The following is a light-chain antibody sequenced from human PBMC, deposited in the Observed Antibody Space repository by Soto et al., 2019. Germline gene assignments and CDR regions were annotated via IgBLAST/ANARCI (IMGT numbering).Light chain of an antibody. CDR2: SAS. J-gene: IGKJ1*01. CDR3: LHYYKWPPT. V-gene: IGKV3-15*01. Sequence: DIVMTQSPATLSVSPGERVTLSCRGSQTVSSNLAWYQQKPGQAPRLLISSASTRATRVPGRFSGSGSGTDFTLTISSLQSEDFAVYYCLHYYKWPPTFGQGTKWEI. CDR1: QTVSSN.